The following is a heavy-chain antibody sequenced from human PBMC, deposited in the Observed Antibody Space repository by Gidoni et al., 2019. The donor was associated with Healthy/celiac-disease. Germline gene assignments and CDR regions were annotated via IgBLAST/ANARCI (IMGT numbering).Heavy chain of an antibody. D-gene: IGHD5-18*01. J-gene: IGHJ6*02. CDR1: GFTFDDYA. CDR2: ISWDGGST. V-gene: IGHV3-43D*03. CDR3: AKDRGRVDTAMPGGYYYYGMDV. Sequence: EVQLVESGGVVVQPGGCLRVSCAASGFTFDDYAMLWLRQSPGTGLELVFLISWDGGSTYYADSVKGRFTISRDNSKNSLYLQMNSLRAEDTALYYCAKDRGRVDTAMPGGYYYYGMDVWGQGTTVTVSS.